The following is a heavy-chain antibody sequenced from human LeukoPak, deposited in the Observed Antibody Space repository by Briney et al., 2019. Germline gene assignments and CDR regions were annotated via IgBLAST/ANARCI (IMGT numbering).Heavy chain of an antibody. CDR3: AVDYYDSSGYLY. Sequence: GASVKVSCKASGYTFTGYYMHWVRQAPGQGLEWMGWINPNSGGTNYAQKFQGRVTMTRDTSISTAYMELSRLRPDDTAVYYCAVDYYDSSGYLYWGQGTLVTVSS. V-gene: IGHV1-2*02. J-gene: IGHJ4*02. CDR1: GYTFTGYY. CDR2: INPNSGGT. D-gene: IGHD3-22*01.